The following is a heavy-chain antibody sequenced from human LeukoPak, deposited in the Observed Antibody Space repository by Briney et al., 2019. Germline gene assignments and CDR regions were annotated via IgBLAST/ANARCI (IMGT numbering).Heavy chain of an antibody. CDR1: GYIFIGYY. J-gene: IGHJ4*02. CDR2: IHPKSGGT. V-gene: IGHV1-2*02. D-gene: IGHD2-8*01. Sequence: GASVKVSCKASGYIFIGYYIYWVRQAPGQGLEWMGSIHPKSGGTDYAQKFQGRVSMTRDTSITTVYMELSSLRSDDTAVYYCVRANDQLYFDHWGQGTLVTVSS. CDR3: VRANDQLYFDH.